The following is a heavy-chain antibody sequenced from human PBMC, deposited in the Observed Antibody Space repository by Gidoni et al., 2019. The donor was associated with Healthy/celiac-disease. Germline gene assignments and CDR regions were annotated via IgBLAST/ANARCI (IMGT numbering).Heavy chain of an antibody. CDR3: ARELIGELLSPDAFDI. J-gene: IGHJ3*02. D-gene: IGHD3-10*01. Sequence: QVQLVESGGGLVKPEGSLRRTCAASGFTISDYYMSWLRQAPGKGLDWVSYISSSRSYTDYADSLKGRFTISRDNAKNSLYLQMNSLRAEDTAVYYCARELIGELLSPDAFDIWGQGTMVTVSS. CDR2: ISSSRSYT. CDR1: GFTISDYY. V-gene: IGHV3-11*05.